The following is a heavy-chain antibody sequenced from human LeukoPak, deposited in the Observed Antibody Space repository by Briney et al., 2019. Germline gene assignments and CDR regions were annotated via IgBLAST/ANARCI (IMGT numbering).Heavy chain of an antibody. V-gene: IGHV1-2*02. CDR1: GYTFTGYY. J-gene: IGHJ2*01. D-gene: IGHD3-22*01. CDR3: ARGPTYYYDSSGYYYGWYFDL. Sequence: GASVKVSCKASGYTFTGYYMHWVRQAPGQGLEWMGWINPNSGGTNYAQKFQGRVTITADKSTSTAYMELSSLRSEDTAVYYCARGPTYYYDSSGYYYGWYFDLWGRGTLVIVSS. CDR2: INPNSGGT.